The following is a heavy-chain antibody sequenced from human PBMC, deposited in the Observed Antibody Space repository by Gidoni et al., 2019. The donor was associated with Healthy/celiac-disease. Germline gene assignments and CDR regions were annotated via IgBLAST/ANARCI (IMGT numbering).Heavy chain of an antibody. CDR1: GFTFSSYS. Sequence: EVQLVESGGGLVKPGGSLRLSCAASGFTFSSYSMNWVRQAPGKGLEWVSSISSSSSYIYYADSVKGRFTISRDNAKNSLYLQMNSLRAEDTAVYYCARESIAVAGEDNFDYWGQGTLVTVSS. V-gene: IGHV3-21*01. D-gene: IGHD6-19*01. CDR2: ISSSSSYI. CDR3: ARESIAVAGEDNFDY. J-gene: IGHJ4*02.